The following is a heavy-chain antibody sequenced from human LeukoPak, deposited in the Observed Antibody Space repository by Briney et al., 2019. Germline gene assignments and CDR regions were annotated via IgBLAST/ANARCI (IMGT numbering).Heavy chain of an antibody. CDR3: AKDLSAEADDAFDI. CDR1: GFTFSDYY. V-gene: IGHV3-11*01. J-gene: IGHJ3*02. Sequence: TGGSLRLSCAASGFTFSDYYMSWIRQAPGKGLEWVSYISSSGSTIYYADSVKGRFTISRDNAKNSLYLQMNSLRAEDTALYYCAKDLSAEADDAFDIWGQGTMVTVSS. CDR2: ISSSGSTI. D-gene: IGHD2/OR15-2a*01.